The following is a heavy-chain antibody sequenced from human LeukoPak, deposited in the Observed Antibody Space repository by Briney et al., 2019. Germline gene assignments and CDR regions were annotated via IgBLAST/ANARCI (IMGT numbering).Heavy chain of an antibody. J-gene: IGHJ6*03. Sequence: SETLSLTCTVSGGSISSSSYYWGWIRQPPGKGLEWIGSIYYSGSTYYNPSLKSRVTISVDTSKNQFSLKLSSVTAADTAVYYCARGLSVRSYYYYYYYMDVWGKGTTVTVSS. D-gene: IGHD2/OR15-2a*01. CDR3: ARGLSVRSYYYYYYYMDV. CDR1: GGSISSSSYY. V-gene: IGHV4-39*07. CDR2: IYYSGST.